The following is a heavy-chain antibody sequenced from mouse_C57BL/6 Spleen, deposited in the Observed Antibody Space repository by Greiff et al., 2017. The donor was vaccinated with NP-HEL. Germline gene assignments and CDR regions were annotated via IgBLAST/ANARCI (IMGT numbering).Heavy chain of an antibody. CDR3: AREGNYEAWFAY. J-gene: IGHJ3*01. CDR1: GFSLTSYG. V-gene: IGHV2-2*01. Sequence: QVQLQQSGPGLVQPSQSLSITCTVSGFSLTSYGVHWVRQSPGKGLEWLGVIWSGGSTDYNAAFISRLSISKDNSKSQVFFKMNSLQADDTAIYYCAREGNYEAWFAYWGQGTLVTVSA. D-gene: IGHD2-1*01. CDR2: IWSGGST.